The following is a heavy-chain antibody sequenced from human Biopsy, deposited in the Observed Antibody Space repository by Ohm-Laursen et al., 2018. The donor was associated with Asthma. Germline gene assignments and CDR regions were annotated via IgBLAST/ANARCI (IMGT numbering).Heavy chain of an antibody. CDR3: VRHQYSSSWSTFDY. Sequence: SETLSLTCTVSGGSITSSSYYWGWIRQPPGKGMEWIGSMYHSGSPYYHPSLKGRATISVDTAKNQLSLKMSSVTAADTAVYFCVRHQYSSSWSTFDYWGQGALVTVSS. J-gene: IGHJ4*02. V-gene: IGHV4-39*01. D-gene: IGHD3-22*01. CDR1: GGSITSSSYY. CDR2: MYHSGSP.